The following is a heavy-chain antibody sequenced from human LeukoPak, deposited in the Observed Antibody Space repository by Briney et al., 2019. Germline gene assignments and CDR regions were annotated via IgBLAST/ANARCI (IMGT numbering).Heavy chain of an antibody. Sequence: GRSLRLSCAASGFTFSSYGLHWVRQAPGKGLEWVAVISYVGSNKYYADSVKGRFTISRDNFKNTLYLQMNSLRAVDRAVYYCARAYYFDYWGQGTLVTVSS. CDR2: ISYVGSNK. CDR3: ARAYYFDY. J-gene: IGHJ4*02. CDR1: GFTFSSYG. V-gene: IGHV3-30*03.